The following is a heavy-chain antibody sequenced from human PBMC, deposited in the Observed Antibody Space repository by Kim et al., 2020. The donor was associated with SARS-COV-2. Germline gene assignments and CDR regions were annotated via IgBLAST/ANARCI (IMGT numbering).Heavy chain of an antibody. CDR3: AREDGGDYEAWDY. D-gene: IGHD4-17*01. CDR2: IKQDGSEK. CDR1: GFTFSSYW. J-gene: IGHJ4*02. V-gene: IGHV3-7*03. Sequence: GGSLRLSCAASGFTFSSYWMSWVRQAPGKGLEWVANIKQDGSEKYYVDSVKGRFTISRDNAKNSLYLQMNSLRAEDTAVYYCAREDGGDYEAWDYWGQGTLVTVSS.